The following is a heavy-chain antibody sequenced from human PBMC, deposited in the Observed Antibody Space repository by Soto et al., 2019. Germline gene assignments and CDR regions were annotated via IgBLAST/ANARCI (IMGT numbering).Heavy chain of an antibody. D-gene: IGHD2-15*01. CDR2: ISWNGAFT. J-gene: IGHJ4*02. V-gene: IGHV3-23*01. Sequence: QPGGSLRLSCAASGFTFSDSPMGWVRQAPGKGLEWVSSISWNGAFTYYADSVNGRFTISRDNSKNTVYLQMTGLTVDDTAVYHCVKDLSACCPPGYYFDSWGLGTLVTVSS. CDR1: GFTFSDSP. CDR3: VKDLSACCPPGYYFDS.